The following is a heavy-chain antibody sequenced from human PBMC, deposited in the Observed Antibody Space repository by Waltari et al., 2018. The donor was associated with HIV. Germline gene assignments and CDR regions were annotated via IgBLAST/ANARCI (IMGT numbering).Heavy chain of an antibody. D-gene: IGHD6-19*01. J-gene: IGHJ4*02. V-gene: IGHV4-39*01. CDR2: VYYSGTT. CDR3: ATIETALLAVPGPFDY. CDR1: GGSISSSSYY. Sequence: QLQLQESGPGLVKPSETLSLTCTVSGGSISSSSYYWGWIRQPPGKGLEWIGSVYYSGTTYYNPSLKSRVTISVDTSKNQFSLKLSSVTAADTAVYYCATIETALLAVPGPFDYWGQGTLVTVSS.